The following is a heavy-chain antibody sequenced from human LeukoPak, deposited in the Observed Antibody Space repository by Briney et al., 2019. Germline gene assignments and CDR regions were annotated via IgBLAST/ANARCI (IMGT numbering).Heavy chain of an antibody. J-gene: IGHJ3*02. CDR1: GGSFSGYY. CDR3: ARHPPYSSSWEDAFDI. D-gene: IGHD6-13*01. Sequence: SETLSLTCAVYGGSFSGYYWSWIRQPPGKGLEWIGYIYYSGSTNYNPSLKSRVTISVDTSKNQFSLKLSSVTAADTAVYYCARHPPYSSSWEDAFDIWGQGTMVTVSS. CDR2: IYYSGST. V-gene: IGHV4-59*08.